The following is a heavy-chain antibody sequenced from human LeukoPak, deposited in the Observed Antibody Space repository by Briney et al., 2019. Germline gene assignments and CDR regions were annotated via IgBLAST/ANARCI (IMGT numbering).Heavy chain of an antibody. CDR2: ITPIFGTA. V-gene: IGHV1-69*01. Sequence: SVKVSCKASGGTFSSYAISWVRQAPGQGLEWMGGITPIFGTANYAQKFQGRVTITADESTSTAYMELSSLRSEDTAVYYCARGGYCSSTSCFLPFDYWGQGTLVTVSS. J-gene: IGHJ4*02. D-gene: IGHD2-2*01. CDR3: ARGGYCSSTSCFLPFDY. CDR1: GGTFSSYA.